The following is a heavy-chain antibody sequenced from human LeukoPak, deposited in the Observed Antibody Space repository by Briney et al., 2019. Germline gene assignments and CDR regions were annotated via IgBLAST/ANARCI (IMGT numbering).Heavy chain of an antibody. D-gene: IGHD6-19*01. CDR3: ARAVSGRFDY. V-gene: IGHV4-59*08. CDR1: GGSMSPYH. J-gene: IGHJ4*02. Sequence: SETLSLTCTVSGGSMSPYHWGWIRQPPGKGLEWTGYIYYSGSTNYNPSLKSRVTISVDTSKNQFSLKLSSVTAADTAIYYCARAVSGRFDYWGQGTLATVSS. CDR2: IYYSGST.